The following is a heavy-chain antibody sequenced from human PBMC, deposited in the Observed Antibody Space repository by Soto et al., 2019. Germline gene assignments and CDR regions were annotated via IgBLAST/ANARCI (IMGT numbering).Heavy chain of an antibody. Sequence: QVQLQESGPGLVKPSETLSLTCTVSGVSTSSYYWSWIRQPAGKGLEWIGRIYTSGSTNYNPSLKSRVTIAVGTAKNQFSLKLSSVTAADTAVYYCARWGDYGGNSKYYFDYWGQGTLVTVSS. V-gene: IGHV4-4*07. D-gene: IGHD4-17*01. J-gene: IGHJ4*02. CDR3: ARWGDYGGNSKYYFDY. CDR2: IYTSGST. CDR1: GVSTSSYY.